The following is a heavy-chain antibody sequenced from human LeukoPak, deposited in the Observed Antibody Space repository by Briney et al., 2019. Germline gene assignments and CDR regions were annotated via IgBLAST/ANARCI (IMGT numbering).Heavy chain of an antibody. Sequence: SSEILSLTCTVSGGSISSYYWSWIRQPPGKGLEWIGYIYYSGSTNYNPSLKSRVTISVDTSKNQFSLKLSSVTAADTAVYYCAREPVRYYDSSGSPTNAFDIWGQGTMVTVSS. D-gene: IGHD3-22*01. CDR3: AREPVRYYDSSGSPTNAFDI. V-gene: IGHV4-59*01. CDR1: GGSISSYY. CDR2: IYYSGST. J-gene: IGHJ3*02.